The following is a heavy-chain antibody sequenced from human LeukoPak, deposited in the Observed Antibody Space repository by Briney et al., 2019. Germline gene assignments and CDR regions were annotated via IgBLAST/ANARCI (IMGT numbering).Heavy chain of an antibody. J-gene: IGHJ4*02. V-gene: IGHV3-23*01. CDR3: AKAPSGSYVPFEF. CDR1: GFTFSSHD. D-gene: IGHD1-26*01. Sequence: GGPLRLSCAASGFTFSSHDMNWVRQAPGKGLEWVSVISGGSNTYYADSVKGRFTISRDNSKNTLYLQMNSLRAEDTAVYYCAKAPSGSYVPFEFWGQGTLVTVSS. CDR2: ISGGSNT.